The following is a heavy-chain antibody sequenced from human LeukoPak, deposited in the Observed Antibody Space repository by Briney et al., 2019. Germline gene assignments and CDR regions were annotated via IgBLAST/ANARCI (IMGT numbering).Heavy chain of an antibody. CDR1: GYTFTGYF. CDR2: INPNSGGT. V-gene: IGHV1-2*06. D-gene: IGHD6-19*01. J-gene: IGHJ4*02. CDR3: ATSGGSSGWLHDY. Sequence: ASVKVSCKASGYTFTGYFMHWVRQAPGQGLEWMGRINPNSGGTNYAQKFQGRVTMTRDTSISTAYMELSRLRSDDTAVYYCATSGGSSGWLHDYWGQGTLVTVSS.